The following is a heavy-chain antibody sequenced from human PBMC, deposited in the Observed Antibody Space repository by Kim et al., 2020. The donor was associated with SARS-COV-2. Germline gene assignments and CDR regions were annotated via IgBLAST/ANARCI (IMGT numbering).Heavy chain of an antibody. CDR1: GGSISSSSYY. Sequence: SETLSLTCTVSGGSISSSSYYWGWIRQPPGKGLEWIGSIYYSGSTYYNPSLKSRVTISVDTSKNQFSLKLSSVTAADTAVYYCARKWAVNWFDPWGQGTLVTVSS. J-gene: IGHJ5*02. CDR3: ARKWAVNWFDP. D-gene: IGHD2-8*01. CDR2: IYYSGST. V-gene: IGHV4-39*01.